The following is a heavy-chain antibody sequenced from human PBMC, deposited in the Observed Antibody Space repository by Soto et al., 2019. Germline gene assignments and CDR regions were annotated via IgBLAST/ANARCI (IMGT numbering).Heavy chain of an antibody. D-gene: IGHD6-13*01. J-gene: IGHJ4*02. CDR1: GFTFSSYA. CDR2: ISGSGGST. Sequence: GGSLRLSCAASGFTFSSYAMSWVRQAPGKGLEWVSAISGSGGSTYYADSVKGRFTISRDNSKNTLYLQMNSLRAEDTAVYYCATREGSWYGSDYYFDYWGQGTLVTVSS. CDR3: ATREGSWYGSDYYFDY. V-gene: IGHV3-23*01.